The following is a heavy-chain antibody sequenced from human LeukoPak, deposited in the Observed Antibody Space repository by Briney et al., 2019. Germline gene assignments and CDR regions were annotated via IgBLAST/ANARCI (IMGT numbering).Heavy chain of an antibody. CDR2: INHSGST. CDR1: GFTFSTYW. V-gene: IGHV4-34*01. Sequence: GSLRLSCAASGFTFSTYWMTWVRQAPGKGLEWIGEINHSGSTNYNPSLKSRVTISVDTSKNQFSLKLSSVTAADTAVYYCARGGGYFDYWGQGTLVTVSS. J-gene: IGHJ4*02. D-gene: IGHD6-13*01. CDR3: ARGGGYFDY.